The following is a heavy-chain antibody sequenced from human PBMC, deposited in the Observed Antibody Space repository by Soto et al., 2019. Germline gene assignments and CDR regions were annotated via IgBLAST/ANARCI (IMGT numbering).Heavy chain of an antibody. CDR1: GYTFTSYA. Sequence: ASVKVSCKASGYTFTSYAMHWVRQAPGQRLEWMGWINAGNGNTKYSQKFQGRVTITRDTSASTAYMELSSLRSEDTAVYYCATCSPSIAAVGQYYFDYWGQGSLVTVSS. J-gene: IGHJ4*02. D-gene: IGHD6-13*01. V-gene: IGHV1-3*01. CDR3: ATCSPSIAAVGQYYFDY. CDR2: INAGNGNT.